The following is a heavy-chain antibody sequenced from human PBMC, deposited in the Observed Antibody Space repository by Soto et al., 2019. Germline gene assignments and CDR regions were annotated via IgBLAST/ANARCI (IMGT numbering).Heavy chain of an antibody. CDR1: GYTFTGYY. V-gene: IGHV1-2*04. CDR3: ARGHDAGPATMLNYYYYYGMDV. CDR2: INPNSGGT. J-gene: IGHJ6*02. D-gene: IGHD2-15*01. Sequence: ASVKVSCKASGYTFTGYYMHWVRQAPGQGLEWMGWINPNSGGTNYAQKFQGWVTMTRDTSISTAYMELSRLRSDETAVYYCARGHDAGPATMLNYYYYYGMDVWGQGTTVTVSS.